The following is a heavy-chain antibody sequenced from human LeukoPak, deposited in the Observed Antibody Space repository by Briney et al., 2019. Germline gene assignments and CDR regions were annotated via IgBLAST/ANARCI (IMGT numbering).Heavy chain of an antibody. CDR1: GFTFSSYA. J-gene: IGHJ6*02. CDR3: ARDEWHDFWSGYYSYYYYGIDV. Sequence: PGGSLRLSCAASGFTFSSYAMHWVRQAPGKGLEWVAVISYDGSNKYYADSVKGRFTISRDNSKNTLYLQMNSLRAEDTAVYYCARDEWHDFWSGYYSYYYYGIDVWGQGTTVTVSS. CDR2: ISYDGSNK. D-gene: IGHD3-3*01. V-gene: IGHV3-30-3*01.